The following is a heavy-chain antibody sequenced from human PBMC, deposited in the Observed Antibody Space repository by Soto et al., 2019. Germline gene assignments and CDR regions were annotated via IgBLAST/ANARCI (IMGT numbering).Heavy chain of an antibody. CDR3: ASGLRTGNYGMDG. CDR2: IIPMFGTT. J-gene: IGHJ6*02. Sequence: QVLLVQAGGGVKIPGSSVKISCKASGGSFTNQAVSWVRQAPGQGLEWMGAIIPMFGTTFNAQRFQGRVTITADEATSTAYMELSSLSLEDTAVYYCASGLRTGNYGMDGWGHGTTVSVSS. D-gene: IGHD3-10*01. V-gene: IGHV1-69*01. CDR1: GGSFTNQA.